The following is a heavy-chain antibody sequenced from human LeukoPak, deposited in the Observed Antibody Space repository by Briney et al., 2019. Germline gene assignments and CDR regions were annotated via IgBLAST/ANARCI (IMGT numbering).Heavy chain of an antibody. CDR2: IYHSGST. V-gene: IGHV4-4*02. CDR1: GGFISSSNW. D-gene: IGHD4-23*01. CDR3: AREGGDYGGNSQFWYFDL. Sequence: SETLSLTCAVSGGFISSSNWWSWVRQPPGKGLEWIGEIYHSGSTNYNPSLKSRVTISVDKSKNQFSLKLSSVTAADTAVYYCAREGGDYGGNSQFWYFDLWGRGTLVTVSS. J-gene: IGHJ2*01.